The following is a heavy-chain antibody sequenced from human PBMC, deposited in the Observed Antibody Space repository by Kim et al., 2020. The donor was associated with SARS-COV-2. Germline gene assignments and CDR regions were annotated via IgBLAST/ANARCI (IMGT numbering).Heavy chain of an antibody. CDR2: INPSGGST. J-gene: IGHJ6*02. D-gene: IGHD3-10*01. Sequence: ASVKVSCKASGYTFTSYYMHWVRQAPGQGLEWMGIINPSGGSTSYAQKFQGRVTMTRDTSTSTVYMELSSLRSEDTAVYYCARDQAKRITMVRGVISYYYYGMDVWGQGTTVTVSS. CDR3: ARDQAKRITMVRGVISYYYYGMDV. V-gene: IGHV1-46*01. CDR1: GYTFTSYY.